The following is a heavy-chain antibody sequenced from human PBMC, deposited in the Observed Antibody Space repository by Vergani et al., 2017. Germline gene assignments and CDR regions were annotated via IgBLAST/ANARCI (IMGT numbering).Heavy chain of an antibody. V-gene: IGHV3-9*01. D-gene: IGHD2-2*02. CDR2: ISWNSGSI. J-gene: IGHJ4*02. CDR3: AKGNQLLYPFDY. Sequence: EVQLLESGGGLVQPGRSLRLSCAASGFTFDDYAMHWVRQAPGKGLEWVSGISWNSGSIGYADSVKGRFTISRDNAKNSLYLQMNSLRAEDTALYYCAKGNQLLYPFDYWGQGTLVTVSS. CDR1: GFTFDDYA.